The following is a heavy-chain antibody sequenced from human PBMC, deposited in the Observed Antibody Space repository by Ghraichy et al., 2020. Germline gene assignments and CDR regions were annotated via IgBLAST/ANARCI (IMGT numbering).Heavy chain of an antibody. Sequence: GESLNISCAASGFTFSNHWMHWVRQAPGKGLVWVSRINNDGSSTTYADSVEGRFTISRDNAKKTLYLQMTSLGVEDTAVYYCARGATNNFDYWGQGTLVTVSS. CDR1: GFTFSNHW. V-gene: IGHV3-74*01. D-gene: IGHD5-24*01. CDR3: ARGATNNFDY. J-gene: IGHJ4*02. CDR2: INNDGSST.